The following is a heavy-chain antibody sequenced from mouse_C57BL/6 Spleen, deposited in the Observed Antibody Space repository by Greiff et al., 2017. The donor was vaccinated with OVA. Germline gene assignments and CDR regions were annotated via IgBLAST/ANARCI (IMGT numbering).Heavy chain of an antibody. Sequence: VQLQQPGAELVKPGASVKMSCKASGYTFTSYWITWVKQRPGQGLEWIGDIYPGSGSTNYNEKFKSKATLTVDTSSSTAYMQLSSLTSEDTAVYYCARSGYDYDVAMDYWGQGTSVTVSS. D-gene: IGHD2-4*01. CDR1: GYTFTSYW. CDR3: ARSGYDYDVAMDY. CDR2: IYPGSGST. J-gene: IGHJ4*01. V-gene: IGHV1-55*01.